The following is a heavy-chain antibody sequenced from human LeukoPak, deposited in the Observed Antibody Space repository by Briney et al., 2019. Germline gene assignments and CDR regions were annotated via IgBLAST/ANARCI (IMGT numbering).Heavy chain of an antibody. CDR1: GGSISSYY. CDR3: ARDTESIGSSGYYYYYMDV. CDR2: IYYSGST. Sequence: SETLSLTCTVSGGSISSYYWSWIRQPPGKGLEWIGYIYYSGSTNYNPSLKSRVTISVDTSKNQFSLKLSSVTAADTAVYYCARDTESIGSSGYYYYYMDVWGKGTTVTVSS. D-gene: IGHD3-22*01. V-gene: IGHV4-59*01. J-gene: IGHJ6*03.